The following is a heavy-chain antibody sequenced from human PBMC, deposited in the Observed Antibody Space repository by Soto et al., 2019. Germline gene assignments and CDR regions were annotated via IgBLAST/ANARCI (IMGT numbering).Heavy chain of an antibody. Sequence: PSETLSLTCTVSGGSISSYYWSWIRQPPGKGLEWIGYIYYSGSTNYNPSLKSRVTISVDTSKNQFSLKLSSVTAADTAVYYCARVITMVRGPNWFDPWGQGTLVTVSS. CDR3: ARVITMVRGPNWFDP. D-gene: IGHD3-10*01. CDR2: IYYSGST. CDR1: GGSISSYY. J-gene: IGHJ5*02. V-gene: IGHV4-59*01.